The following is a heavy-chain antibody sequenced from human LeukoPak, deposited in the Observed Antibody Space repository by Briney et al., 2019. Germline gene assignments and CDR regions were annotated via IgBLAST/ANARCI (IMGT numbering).Heavy chain of an antibody. Sequence: GGSLRLSCAASGFSISSYWMHWVRHVPGKGLVWVSRISPGGSTTGYADSVKGRFTASRDNARNTLYLQINSLRAEDSAVYYCTRDRTTITLFELWGQGTLVTVSS. CDR2: ISPGGSTT. V-gene: IGHV3-74*01. CDR3: TRDRTTITLFEL. CDR1: GFSISSYW. D-gene: IGHD4-11*01. J-gene: IGHJ4*02.